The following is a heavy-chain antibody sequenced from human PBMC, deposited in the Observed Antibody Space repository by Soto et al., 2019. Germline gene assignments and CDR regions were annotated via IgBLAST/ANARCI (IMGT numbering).Heavy chain of an antibody. Sequence: GGSLRLSCAASGFTFSNAWMSWVRQAPGKGLEWVGRIKSKTDGGTTDYAAPVKGRFTISRDDSKNTLYLQMNSLKTEDTAVYYCTTRTLTGDEGVVNDYWGQGTLVTVSS. J-gene: IGHJ4*02. D-gene: IGHD7-27*01. CDR1: GFTFSNAW. CDR3: TTRTLTGDEGVVNDY. CDR2: IKSKTDGGTT. V-gene: IGHV3-15*01.